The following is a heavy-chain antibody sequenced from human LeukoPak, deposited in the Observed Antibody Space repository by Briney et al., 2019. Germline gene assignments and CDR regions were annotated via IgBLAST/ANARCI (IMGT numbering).Heavy chain of an antibody. CDR1: GFTFSSYA. V-gene: IGHV3-23*01. CDR2: ISGSGGNT. CDR3: AREDGYNPYYFDY. J-gene: IGHJ4*02. Sequence: GGSLRLSCAASGFTFSSYAMSWVRQAPGKGLEWVSVISGSGGNTYYTDSVKGRFTISRDNSKNTLYLQMNSLRAEDTAVYYCAREDGYNPYYFDYWGQGTLVTVSS. D-gene: IGHD5-24*01.